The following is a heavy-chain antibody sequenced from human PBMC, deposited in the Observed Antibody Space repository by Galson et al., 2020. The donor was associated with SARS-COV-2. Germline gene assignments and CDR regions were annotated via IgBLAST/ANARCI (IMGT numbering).Heavy chain of an antibody. CDR3: AGALAI. CDR2: IKRVGSHI. J-gene: IGHJ4*02. Sequence: GGSLRPSGPASGSPFRNNSRHWVRRTPGKGLEWVARIKRVGSHITYADSVKGRFTISRDNAKNTLYLQMNSLRSEDTAAYYCAGALAIWGQGTLVTVSS. V-gene: IGHV3-74*01. CDR1: GSPFRNNS.